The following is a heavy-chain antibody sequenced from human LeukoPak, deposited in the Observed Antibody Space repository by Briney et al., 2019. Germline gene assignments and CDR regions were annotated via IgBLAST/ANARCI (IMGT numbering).Heavy chain of an antibody. J-gene: IGHJ6*03. V-gene: IGHV1-2*02. Sequence: ASVKVSCKASGYTFTGYYMHWVRRAPGQGLEWMGWINPNSGGTNYAQKFQGRVTMTRDTSISTAYMELSRLRSDDTAVYYCARDAHYYGSGSYSQVYYYYMDVWGKGTTVTVSS. CDR1: GYTFTGYY. D-gene: IGHD3-10*01. CDR2: INPNSGGT. CDR3: ARDAHYYGSGSYSQVYYYYMDV.